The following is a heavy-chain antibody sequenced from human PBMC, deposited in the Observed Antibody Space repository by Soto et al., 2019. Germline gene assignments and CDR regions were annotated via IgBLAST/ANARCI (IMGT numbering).Heavy chain of an antibody. CDR1: GYTFTSYY. Sequence: GASVKVSCKASGYTFTSYYMHWVRQAPGQGLEWMGIINPSGGSTSYAQKFQGRVTMTRDTSTSTVYMELSSLRSEDTAVYYCASSLQDIVVVPASFDPWGQGTLVTVSS. J-gene: IGHJ5*02. CDR3: ASSLQDIVVVPASFDP. V-gene: IGHV1-46*01. CDR2: INPSGGST. D-gene: IGHD2-2*01.